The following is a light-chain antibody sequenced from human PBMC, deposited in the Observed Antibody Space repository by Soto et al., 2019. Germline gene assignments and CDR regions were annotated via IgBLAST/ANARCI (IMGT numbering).Light chain of an antibody. Sequence: ERVMTQSPATLSVSPGERVTLSCRASQSVSNFLAWYQQKPGQAPRLLIYGASTRVRGIPARFSGSGSGTEFTLTITSLQPEDFAVYYCQQYNSWPMYTFGQGTKLEIK. CDR3: QQYNSWPMYT. J-gene: IGKJ2*01. CDR1: QSVSNF. CDR2: GAS. V-gene: IGKV3-15*01.